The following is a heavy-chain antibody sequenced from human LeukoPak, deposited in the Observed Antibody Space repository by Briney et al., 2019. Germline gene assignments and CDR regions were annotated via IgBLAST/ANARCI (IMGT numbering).Heavy chain of an antibody. CDR2: IIPIFGTA. V-gene: IGHV1-69*13. CDR3: ASANYYDSSGYYYFDY. J-gene: IGHJ4*02. CDR1: GGTFSSYA. Sequence: EAPVKVSCKASGGTFSSYAISWVRQAPGQGLEWMGGIIPIFGTANYAQKFQGRVTITADESTSTAYMELRSLRSDDTAVYYCASANYYDSSGYYYFDYWGQGTLVTVSS. D-gene: IGHD3-22*01.